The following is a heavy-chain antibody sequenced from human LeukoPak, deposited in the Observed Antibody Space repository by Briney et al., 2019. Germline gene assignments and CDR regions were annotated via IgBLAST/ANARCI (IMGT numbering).Heavy chain of an antibody. V-gene: IGHV4-34*01. D-gene: IGHD3-10*01. CDR2: INHSGST. CDR3: ARHLAKRYDSGGNWFDP. Sequence: SETLSLTCAVYGGSFSSYYWSWIRRPPGKGLEWIGEINHSGSTNYSPSLKSRVTMSVDTSKNQFSLNLNSVTAADTAVYYCARHLAKRYDSGGNWFDPWGQGTLVTVSS. CDR1: GGSFSSYY. J-gene: IGHJ5*02.